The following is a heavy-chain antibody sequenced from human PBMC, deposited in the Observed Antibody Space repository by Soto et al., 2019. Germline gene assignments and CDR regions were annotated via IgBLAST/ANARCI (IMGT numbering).Heavy chain of an antibody. Sequence: EVQLVESGGGLVQPGESLRLSCAASGFTFSSYWMHWVRQAPGKGLVWVSRINSDGSSTSYAGSVKGRFTISRDNAKNTPYLHMNSLRAEDTAVYYGVRTSLVVAAATREDYWGQGTLVTVSS. J-gene: IGHJ4*02. V-gene: IGHV3-74*01. D-gene: IGHD2-15*01. CDR2: INSDGSST. CDR3: VRTSLVVAAATREDY. CDR1: GFTFSSYW.